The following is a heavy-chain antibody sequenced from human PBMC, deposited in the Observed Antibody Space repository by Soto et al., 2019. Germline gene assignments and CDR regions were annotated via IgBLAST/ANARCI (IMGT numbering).Heavy chain of an antibody. CDR3: AREAGGVKPLAAAGNRPGYYYYGMDV. CDR2: IIPIFGTA. CDR1: GGTFSSYA. J-gene: IGHJ6*02. Sequence: QVQLVQSGAEVKKPGSSVKVSCKASGGTFSSYAISWVRQAPGQGFEWMGGIIPIFGTANYAQKFQGRVTITADESTSTAYMELSSLRSEDTAVYYCAREAGGVKPLAAAGNRPGYYYYGMDVWGQGTTVTVSS. V-gene: IGHV1-69*01. D-gene: IGHD6-13*01.